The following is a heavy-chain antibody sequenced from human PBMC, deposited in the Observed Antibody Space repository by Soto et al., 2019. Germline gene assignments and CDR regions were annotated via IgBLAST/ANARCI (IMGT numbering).Heavy chain of an antibody. Sequence: SETLSLTCTVSGGSISSYYWSWIRQPAGKGLEWIGRIYTSGSTNYNPSLKSRVTMSVDTSKNQFSLKLSSVTAADTAVYYCARERRTCSGGSCYNPQKTNWFDPWGQGTLVTVSS. V-gene: IGHV4-4*07. CDR3: ARERRTCSGGSCYNPQKTNWFDP. CDR1: GGSISSYY. J-gene: IGHJ5*02. D-gene: IGHD2-15*01. CDR2: IYTSGST.